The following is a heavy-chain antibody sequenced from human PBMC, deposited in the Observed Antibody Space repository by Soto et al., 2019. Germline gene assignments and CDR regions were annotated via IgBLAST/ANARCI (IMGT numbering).Heavy chain of an antibody. D-gene: IGHD5-12*01. Sequence: GASVKVSCKASGYTFTSYYMHWVRQAPGQGLEWMGIINPSGGSTSYAQKFQGRVTMTRDTSTSTVYTELSSLRSEDTAVYYCARGGSRDGYNFRYYYYYGMDVWGQGTTVTVSS. CDR1: GYTFTSYY. J-gene: IGHJ6*02. CDR3: ARGGSRDGYNFRYYYYYGMDV. V-gene: IGHV1-46*01. CDR2: INPSGGST.